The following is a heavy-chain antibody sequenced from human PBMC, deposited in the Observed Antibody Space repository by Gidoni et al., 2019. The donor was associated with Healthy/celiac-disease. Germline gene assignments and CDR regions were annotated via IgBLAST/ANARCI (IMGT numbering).Heavy chain of an antibody. V-gene: IGHV4-39*01. D-gene: IGHD2-2*01. J-gene: IGHJ6*02. CDR2: IYYSGST. CDR1: GGSISSSSYY. CDR3: VSGYCSSTSCYYYYYYGMDV. Sequence: QLQLQESGPGLVKPSETLSLTCTVPGGSISSSSYYWGWIRKPPGQGLEWIGSIYYSGSTYYNPSLKSRVTISVDTSKNQFSLKLSSVTAADTAVYYCVSGYCSSTSCYYYYYYGMDVWGQGTTVTVSS.